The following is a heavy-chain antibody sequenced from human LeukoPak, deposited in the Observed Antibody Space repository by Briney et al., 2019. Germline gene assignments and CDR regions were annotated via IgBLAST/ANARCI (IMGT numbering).Heavy chain of an antibody. D-gene: IGHD6-25*01. CDR2: IYSGDTT. J-gene: IGHJ4*02. CDR1: RFTVSSSY. Sequence: GSLRLSCADSRFTVSSSYMSWVRQAPGKGLEWVSIIYSGDTTYYTDSVKGRFTISRDNSKNTLYLQMNSLRAEDTAVYYCARVGTTSAAIVFDTWGQGTLVTVSS. V-gene: IGHV3-66*02. CDR3: ARVGTTSAAIVFDT.